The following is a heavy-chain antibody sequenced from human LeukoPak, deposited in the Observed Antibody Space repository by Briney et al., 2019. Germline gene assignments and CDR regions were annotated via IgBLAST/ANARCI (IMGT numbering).Heavy chain of an antibody. V-gene: IGHV4-4*07. Sequence: RSSETLSLTCTVSGGSISSYYWSWIRQPAGKGLEWIGRIYTSGSSNYNPSLKSRVTMSVDTSKNQFSLKLTSVTAADTAVYYCASLRAAGTIYYWGQGTLVTVSS. CDR3: ASLRAAGTIYY. CDR1: GGSISSYY. CDR2: IYTSGSS. D-gene: IGHD6-13*01. J-gene: IGHJ4*02.